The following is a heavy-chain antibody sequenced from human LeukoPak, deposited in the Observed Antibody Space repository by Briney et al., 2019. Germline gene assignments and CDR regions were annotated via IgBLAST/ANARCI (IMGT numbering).Heavy chain of an antibody. CDR3: ARRTIQAGTPFDY. CDR1: GGAISTSSYY. D-gene: IGHD4/OR15-4a*01. V-gene: IGHV4-39*01. J-gene: IGHJ4*02. Sequence: SETLSLTCTVSGGAISTSSYYWGWIRQPPGKGLEWIGSIYYGGSTYYNPSLKSRVTIPVDTSKNQFSLKLSSVTATDTAVYYCARRTIQAGTPFDYWGQGTLVTVSS. CDR2: IYYGGST.